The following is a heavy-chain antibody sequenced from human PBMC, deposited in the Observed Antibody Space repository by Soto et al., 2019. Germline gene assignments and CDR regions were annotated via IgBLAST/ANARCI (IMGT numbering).Heavy chain of an antibody. CDR2: VYYTGST. CDR3: ARSVAVPGAHIDY. V-gene: IGHV4-59*01. Sequence: ASETLSLTCSVSGGSISGSYWSWIRQSPGKGLEWLGYVYYTGSTNYSPSLRSRVSISVDTSKNEFSLRLSSVTAADTAVYFCARSVAVPGAHIDYWGQGTQVTVSS. J-gene: IGHJ4*02. CDR1: GGSISGSY. D-gene: IGHD6-19*01.